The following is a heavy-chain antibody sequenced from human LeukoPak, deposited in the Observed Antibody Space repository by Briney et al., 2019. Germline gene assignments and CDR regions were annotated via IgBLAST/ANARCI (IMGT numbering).Heavy chain of an antibody. V-gene: IGHV4-59*01. CDR3: ARVAYCSSSSCYRALDS. CDR1: GGSISSYS. CDR2: IYYSGST. D-gene: IGHD2-2*02. J-gene: IGHJ4*02. Sequence: SETLSLTCTVSGGSISSYSWSWIRQPPGKRLEWIGYIYYSGSTNYNPSLKSRVTISVDTSKNQFSLKLSSVTAADTAVYYCARVAYCSSSSCYRALDSWGQGTLVTVSS.